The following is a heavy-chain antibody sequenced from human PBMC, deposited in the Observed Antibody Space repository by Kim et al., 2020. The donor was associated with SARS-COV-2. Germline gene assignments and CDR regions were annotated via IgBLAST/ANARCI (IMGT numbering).Heavy chain of an antibody. Sequence: GGSLRLSCAASGFTFSDYYMSWIRQAPGKGLEWVSYISSSGSTIYYADSVKGRFTISRDNAKNSLYLQMNSLRAEDTAVYYCATPGPVVQDAFDIWGQGTMVTVSS. J-gene: IGHJ3*02. CDR1: GFTFSDYY. CDR2: ISSSGSTI. D-gene: IGHD2-15*01. V-gene: IGHV3-11*01. CDR3: ATPGPVVQDAFDI.